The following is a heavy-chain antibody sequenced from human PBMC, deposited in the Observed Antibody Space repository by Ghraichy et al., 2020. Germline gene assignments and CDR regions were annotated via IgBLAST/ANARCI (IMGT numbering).Heavy chain of an antibody. J-gene: IGHJ5*02. V-gene: IGHV3-33*01. CDR2: MWADGKKQ. CDR3: ARDRSYYADDQ. D-gene: IGHD3-16*01. Sequence: SLNISCVASGFNINSHGMHWVRQAPGKGLEWAAVMWADGKKQHYADSVKGRFTISRDTFKNTVYLQMNSVRVEDTAVYYCARDRSYYADDQWGQGTLVTVSS. CDR1: GFNINSHG.